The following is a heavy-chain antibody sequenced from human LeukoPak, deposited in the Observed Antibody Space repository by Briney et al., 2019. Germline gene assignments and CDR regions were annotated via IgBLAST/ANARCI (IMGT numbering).Heavy chain of an antibody. J-gene: IGHJ6*03. CDR3: ARGKAHYYDFWSGYIYYYMDV. Sequence: SETLSLTCTVSGGSISSYYWSWIRQPPGKGLEWIGYIYYSGSTNYNPSLKSRVTISVDTSKNQFSLKLSSVTAADTAVYYCARGKAHYYDFWSGYIYYYMDVWGKGTTVTVSS. CDR2: IYYSGST. V-gene: IGHV4-59*01. D-gene: IGHD3-3*01. CDR1: GGSISSYY.